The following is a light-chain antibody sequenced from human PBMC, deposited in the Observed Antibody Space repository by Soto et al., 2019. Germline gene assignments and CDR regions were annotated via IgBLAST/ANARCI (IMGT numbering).Light chain of an antibody. CDR2: GAS. J-gene: IGKJ3*01. V-gene: IGKV3-20*01. CDR3: RQYGSSPFT. CDR1: QIVNAND. Sequence: EIVLTQSPGTLSLSPGERATLSCRASQIVNANDLAWYQQKPGQSPRLLIFGASSRATGIPDRFSGSGSGTDFTLTISRVEPEDFAVYYCRQYGSSPFTFGPGTKVDIK.